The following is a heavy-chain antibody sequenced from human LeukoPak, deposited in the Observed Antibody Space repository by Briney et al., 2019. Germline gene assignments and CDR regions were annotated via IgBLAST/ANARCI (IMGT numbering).Heavy chain of an antibody. CDR2: ISSDGWST. J-gene: IGHJ4*02. D-gene: IGHD2-21*01. CDR1: GFIFSSHW. V-gene: IGHV3-74*01. CDR3: ARVSQFPGISSDY. Sequence: GGSLRLSCAASGFIFSSHWMHWVRQAPGKGLLWVSRISSDGWSTSYADSVKGRFTASRDNAENTLYLQMNSLRAEDTAVYYCARVSQFPGISSDYWGQGSLVTVSS.